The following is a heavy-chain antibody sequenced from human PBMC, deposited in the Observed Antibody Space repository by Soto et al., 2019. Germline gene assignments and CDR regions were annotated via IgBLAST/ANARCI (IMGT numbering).Heavy chain of an antibody. CDR1: GFTFSNHV. D-gene: IGHD2-15*01. CDR3: VNALSSTTSDHYFGQGTLVTVSSVLLHMDV. J-gene: IGHJ6*03. CDR2: INSRGDNT. Sequence: GGSLRLSCAASGFTFSNHVMSWVRQAPGKGPEWVSSINSRGDNTYYAGSVRGRFTISRDSSKNTLYLQMSSLTAEDTAVYYCVNALSSTTSDHYFGQGTLVTVSSVLLHMDVWGKGTTVTVSS. V-gene: IGHV3-23*01.